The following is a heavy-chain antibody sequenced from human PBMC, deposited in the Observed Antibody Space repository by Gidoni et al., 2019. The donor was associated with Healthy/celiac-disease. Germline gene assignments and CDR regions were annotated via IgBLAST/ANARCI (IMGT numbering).Heavy chain of an antibody. CDR3: ARVGPLVPAALYYYYGMDV. J-gene: IGHJ6*02. CDR1: GFTFSRYG. CDR2: ILYYGSNK. Sequence: QVQLVESGGGVVQPGRSLRLSCAASGFTFSRYGMPWVRQAPGKGLEWLAVILYYGSNKYYADSVKGRFTISRDNSKNTLYLQMNSLRAEDTAVYYCARVGPLVPAALYYYYGMDVWGQGTTVTVSS. D-gene: IGHD2-2*01. V-gene: IGHV3-33*01.